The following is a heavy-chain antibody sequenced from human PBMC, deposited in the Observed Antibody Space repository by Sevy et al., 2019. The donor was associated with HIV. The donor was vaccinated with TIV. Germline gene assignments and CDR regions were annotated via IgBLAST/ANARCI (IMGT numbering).Heavy chain of an antibody. J-gene: IGHJ6*02. CDR2: ISYDGSNK. CDR1: GFTFSSYG. V-gene: IGHV3-30*18. CDR3: AKVCNDFWSGYYYYGMDV. Sequence: GGSLRLSCAASGFTFSSYGMHWVRQAPGKGLEWVAVISYDGSNKYYADSVKGRFTISRDNSKNTLYLQMNSLRAEDTAVYNCAKVCNDFWSGYYYYGMDVWGQGTTVTVSS. D-gene: IGHD3-3*01.